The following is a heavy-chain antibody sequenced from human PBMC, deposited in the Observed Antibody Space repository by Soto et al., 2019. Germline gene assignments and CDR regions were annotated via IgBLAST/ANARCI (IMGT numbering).Heavy chain of an antibody. CDR2: ITGSGDIT. CDR3: AKAAYILHNEY. CDR1: GFTFSTFA. D-gene: IGHD1-1*01. Sequence: PGGSLRLSCAASGFTFSTFAMSWVRQAPGKGLECVSTITGSGDITYYADSVRGRFSISKDHSSSTLYLQMNSLRAEDTAVYYCAKAAYILHNEYWGQGTLVTVSS. V-gene: IGHV3-23*01. J-gene: IGHJ4*02.